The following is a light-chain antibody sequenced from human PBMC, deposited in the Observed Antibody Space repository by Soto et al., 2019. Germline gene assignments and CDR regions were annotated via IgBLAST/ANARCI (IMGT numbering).Light chain of an antibody. Sequence: ETVLTQSPGTLSLSPGERATLSYRASQSVSSNYLAWYQQKPGQAPRLLIYGASTRATGIPDRFSGSGSVTDYTLTISRLEPEDFAVYYCQQFGKSPPSWTFGQGTKVEIK. J-gene: IGKJ1*01. V-gene: IGKV3-20*01. CDR3: QQFGKSPPSWT. CDR2: GAS. CDR1: QSVSSNY.